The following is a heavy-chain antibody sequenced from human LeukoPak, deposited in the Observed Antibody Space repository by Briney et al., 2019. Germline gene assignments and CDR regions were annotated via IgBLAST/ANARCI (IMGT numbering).Heavy chain of an antibody. CDR1: GGSISSSSYY. V-gene: IGHV4-39*01. Sequence: KPSETLSLTCTVSGGSISSSSYYWGWIRQPPGKGLEWIGSIYYSGSTYYNPSLKSRVTISVDTSKNQFSLKLSSVTAADTAVYYCAGQGYYYYYMDVWGKGTTVTVSS. CDR3: AGQGYYYYYMDV. CDR2: IYYSGST. J-gene: IGHJ6*03.